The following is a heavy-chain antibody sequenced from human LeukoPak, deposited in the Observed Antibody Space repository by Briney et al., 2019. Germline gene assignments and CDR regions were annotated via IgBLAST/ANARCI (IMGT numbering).Heavy chain of an antibody. D-gene: IGHD4-17*01. V-gene: IGHV4-34*01. CDR1: GGSFSGYY. CDR3: ASRRGEFDY. Sequence: SETLSLTCAVYGGSFSGYYWSWIRQPPGKGLEWIGEINHSGSTNYNPSLKSRVTISVDTSKNPFSLKLSSVTAADTAVYYCASRRGEFDYWGQGTLVTVSS. CDR2: INHSGST. J-gene: IGHJ4*02.